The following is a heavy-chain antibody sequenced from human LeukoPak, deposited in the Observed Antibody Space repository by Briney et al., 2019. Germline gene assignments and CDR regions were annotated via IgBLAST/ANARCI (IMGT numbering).Heavy chain of an antibody. V-gene: IGHV3-30-3*01. Sequence: TGGSLRLSCAASRFTFSNYAMHWVRQAPGKGLEGVAVISYDGSNKYYADSVKGRFTISRDNSRNTVYMEMNSLRAEDTAVYYCARSYTNYYDSSGYYHNYGMDVWGQGTTVTVSS. CDR2: ISYDGSNK. CDR3: ARSYTNYYDSSGYYHNYGMDV. CDR1: RFTFSNYA. J-gene: IGHJ6*02. D-gene: IGHD3-22*01.